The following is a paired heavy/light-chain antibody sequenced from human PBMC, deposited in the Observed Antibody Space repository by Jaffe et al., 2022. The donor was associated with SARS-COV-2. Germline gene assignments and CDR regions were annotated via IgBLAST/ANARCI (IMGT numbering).Light chain of an antibody. CDR3: CSYAGSYSWV. CDR1: SSDVGGYYY. CDR2: DVS. Sequence: QSALTQPRSVSGSPGQSVTISCTGTSSDVGGYYYVSWYQHHPGKAPKLMIYDVSKRPSGVPDRFSGSKSGNTASLTISGLQAEDEADYYCCSYAGSYSWVFGGGTKLTVL. J-gene: IGLJ3*02. V-gene: IGLV2-11*01.
Heavy chain of an antibody. Sequence: QMQLQESGPGLVKPSETLSLTCTVSGGSISSGSYYWGWIRQPPGKGLEWIGSIYYSGSPYYNPSLKSRVTVSVDTSKNQFSLKLSSVTAADTAIYYCVRRYYYDSGSYMYYFDYWGQGTLVTVSS. CDR3: VRRYYYDSGSYMYYFDY. D-gene: IGHD3-10*01. V-gene: IGHV4-39*01. CDR1: GGSISSGSYY. J-gene: IGHJ4*02. CDR2: IYYSGSP.